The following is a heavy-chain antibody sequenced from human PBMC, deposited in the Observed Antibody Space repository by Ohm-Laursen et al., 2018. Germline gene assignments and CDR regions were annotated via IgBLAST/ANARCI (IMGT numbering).Heavy chain of an antibody. J-gene: IGHJ3*02. CDR2: ISSSGSTI. D-gene: IGHD5-24*01. V-gene: IGHV3-48*03. CDR3: AREALFTITANAFDI. Sequence: SLRLSCAASGFTFSSYEMNWVRQAPGKGLEWVSYISSSGSTIYYADPVKGRFTISRDNAKNSLYLQMNSLRAEDTAVYYCAREALFTITANAFDIWGQGTMATVSS. CDR1: GFTFSSYE.